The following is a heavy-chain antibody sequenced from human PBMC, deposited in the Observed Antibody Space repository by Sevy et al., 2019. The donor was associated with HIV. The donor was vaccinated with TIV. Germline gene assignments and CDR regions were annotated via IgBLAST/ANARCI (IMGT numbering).Heavy chain of an antibody. V-gene: IGHV1-3*04. J-gene: IGHJ4*02. D-gene: IGHD2-15*01. Sequence: ASVKVSCKASGCSFTNYIMYWVRQAPGQGLEWMGWVNTRTGDTKYSEKFQGRVSITRDTSASISHMDLRGLKSEDTAVYYCARDFCSGGSCYSAFVYWGQGTLVTVSS. CDR1: GCSFTNYI. CDR3: ARDFCSGGSCYSAFVY. CDR2: VNTRTGDT.